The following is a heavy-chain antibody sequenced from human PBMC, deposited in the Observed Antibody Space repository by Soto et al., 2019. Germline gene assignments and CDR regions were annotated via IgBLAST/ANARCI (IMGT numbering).Heavy chain of an antibody. CDR2: IWYDGSNK. CDR1: GFTFSSYG. D-gene: IGHD2-2*01. CDR3: AGAVGLFEVVQRYGMDV. V-gene: IGHV3-33*01. J-gene: IGHJ6*01. Sequence: ESGGGVVQPGRSLRLSCAASGFTFSSYGMHWVRQAPGKGLEWVAGIWYDGSNKYYADSVKGRFTISRDNSKNTLYLQMNGLRAEDTAVYYCAGAVGLFEVVQRYGMDVWGQGTTVTVSS.